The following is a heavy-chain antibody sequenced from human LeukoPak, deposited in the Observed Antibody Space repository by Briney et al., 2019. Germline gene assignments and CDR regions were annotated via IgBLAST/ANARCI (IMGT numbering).Heavy chain of an antibody. V-gene: IGHV3-30-3*01. J-gene: IGHJ4*02. CDR3: ARDGSGRNIDY. CDR1: GFTFSNYA. CDR2: ISYDGSNE. Sequence: PGRSLRLSCAASGFTFSNYAMHWVRQAPGKGLEWVAVISYDGSNEYYADSVKGRFTISRDNAKNSLYLQMNSLRAEDTAVYYCARDGSGRNIDYWGQGTLVTVSS. D-gene: IGHD6-19*01.